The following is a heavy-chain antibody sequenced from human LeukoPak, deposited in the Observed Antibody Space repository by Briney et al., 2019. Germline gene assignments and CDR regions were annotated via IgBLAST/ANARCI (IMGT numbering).Heavy chain of an antibody. CDR1: GFTFGSYG. CDR2: ISFDGSNK. Sequence: GGSLRLSCAASGFTFGSYGMHWVRQAPGKGLEWVAVISFDGSNKYYAGSVKGRFTTSRDISKRTLYLQMNSLRAEDTAVYYCAKDAHTVTALDYWGRGTLVTVSS. J-gene: IGHJ4*02. V-gene: IGHV3-30*18. CDR3: AKDAHTVTALDY. D-gene: IGHD4-17*01.